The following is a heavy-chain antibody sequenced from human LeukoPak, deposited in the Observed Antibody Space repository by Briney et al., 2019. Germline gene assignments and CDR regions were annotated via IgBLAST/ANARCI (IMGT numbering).Heavy chain of an antibody. J-gene: IGHJ4*02. Sequence: GGSLRLSCAASGFTFSSYWMHWVRQAPGKGLMWVSRINSDGSITNYADSVKGRFTISRDNAKNTLYLQMNSLRAEDTAVYYCARVRATFSPHFDNWGQGTLVTVSP. CDR2: INSDGSIT. D-gene: IGHD3-16*01. CDR1: GFTFSSYW. CDR3: ARVRATFSPHFDN. V-gene: IGHV3-74*01.